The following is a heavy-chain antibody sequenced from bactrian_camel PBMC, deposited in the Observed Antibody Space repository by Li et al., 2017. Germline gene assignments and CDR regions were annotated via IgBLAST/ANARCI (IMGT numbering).Heavy chain of an antibody. CDR3: VGTAIVGRSLGLGFLNEYIY. Sequence: HVQLVESGGGSVQPGGTLRLSCVRSKSTVTISRMAWFRQTPGKEREGLAVIRSDGILAYSESVRGRFTISLDRAKKTLYLQMNSLKLDDTAMYICVGTAIVGRSLGLGFLNEYIYWGQGTQVTVS. J-gene: IGHJ4*01. D-gene: IGHD1*01. CDR1: KSTVTISR. V-gene: IGHV3S53*01. CDR2: IRSDGIL.